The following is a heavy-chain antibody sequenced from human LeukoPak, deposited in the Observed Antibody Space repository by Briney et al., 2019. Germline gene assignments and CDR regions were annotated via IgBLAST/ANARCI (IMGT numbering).Heavy chain of an antibody. CDR3: ARVWPNYYDSSGYRSFDY. CDR1: GYTFTGYY. J-gene: IGHJ4*02. D-gene: IGHD3-22*01. Sequence: ASVKVSCKASGYTFTGYYMHWVRQAPGQGLEWMGWINPNSGGTNYAQKFQGRVTMTRDTSISTAYMELSRLRSDDTAVYYCARVWPNYYDSSGYRSFDYWGQGTLVTVSS. CDR2: INPNSGGT. V-gene: IGHV1-2*02.